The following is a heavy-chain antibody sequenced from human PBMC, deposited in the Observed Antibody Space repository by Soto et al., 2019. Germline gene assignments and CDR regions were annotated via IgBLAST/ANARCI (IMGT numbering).Heavy chain of an antibody. J-gene: IGHJ5*02. D-gene: IGHD3-3*01. Sequence: PGGSLRLSCAASGFTFSSYATSWVRQAPGKGLEWVSAISGSGGSTYYADSVKGRFTISRDNSKNTLYLQMNSLRAEDTAVYYCAKDVTIFGVVSNWFDPWGQGTLVTVSS. CDR2: ISGSGGST. CDR1: GFTFSSYA. V-gene: IGHV3-23*01. CDR3: AKDVTIFGVVSNWFDP.